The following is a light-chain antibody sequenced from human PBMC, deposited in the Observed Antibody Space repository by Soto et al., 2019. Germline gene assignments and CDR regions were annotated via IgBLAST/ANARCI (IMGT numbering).Light chain of an antibody. Sequence: QSVLTQPPSASGTPGQRVTISCSGSSSNIGSNYVYWYQQIPGTAPKLLIYRNNQRPSGVPDRSSGSKSGTSASLAISGLRSEDEADYYCAAWDDSLSGVVFGGGTKLTVL. J-gene: IGLJ2*01. CDR2: RNN. V-gene: IGLV1-47*01. CDR3: AAWDDSLSGVV. CDR1: SSNIGSNY.